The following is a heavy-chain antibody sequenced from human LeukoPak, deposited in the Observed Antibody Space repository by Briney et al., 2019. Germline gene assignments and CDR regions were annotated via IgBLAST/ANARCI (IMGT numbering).Heavy chain of an antibody. J-gene: IGHJ4*02. CDR2: IYTSGST. D-gene: IGHD6-6*01. V-gene: IGHV4-4*07. CDR3: ARAAEYSSSSRSYYFDY. CDR1: GGSISSYY. Sequence: SETLSLTCTVSGGSISSYYWSWIRQPAGKGLEWIGRIYTSGSTNYNPSLKSRVTISVDTSKNQFSLKLSSVTAADTAVYYCARAAEYSSSSRSYYFDYWGQGTLVTVSS.